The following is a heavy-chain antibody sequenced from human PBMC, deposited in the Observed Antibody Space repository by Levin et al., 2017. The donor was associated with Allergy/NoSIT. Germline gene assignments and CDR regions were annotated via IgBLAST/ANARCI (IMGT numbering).Heavy chain of an antibody. D-gene: IGHD5-18*01. J-gene: IGHJ4*02. CDR1: GFTVSNNY. V-gene: IGHV3-66*01. CDR3: ERKTDTNLYPGAF. Sequence: GGSLRLSCAASGFTVSNNYMTWVRQAPGKGLEWVSLIYSRGNTQYADSVKGRFTISRDNSKNTLYLQMNSLRAEDRAVYYCERKTDTNLYPGAFWGQGTLVTVSS. CDR2: IYSRGNT.